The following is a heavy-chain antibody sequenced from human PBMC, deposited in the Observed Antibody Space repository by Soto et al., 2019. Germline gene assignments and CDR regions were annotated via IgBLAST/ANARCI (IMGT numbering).Heavy chain of an antibody. CDR2: ISSTSSYI. V-gene: IGHV3-21*01. CDR3: ARSPVMITFGGIIAYFDY. D-gene: IGHD3-16*02. J-gene: IGHJ4*02. Sequence: GSLRLSCAVSGFTFSTYTMNWVRQAPGKGLEWVSSISSTSSYIYYADSVKGRFTISRDNAENSLYPEMNSLRAEDTAVYYCARSPVMITFGGIIAYFDYWRQGIPVTVSS. CDR1: GFTFSTYT.